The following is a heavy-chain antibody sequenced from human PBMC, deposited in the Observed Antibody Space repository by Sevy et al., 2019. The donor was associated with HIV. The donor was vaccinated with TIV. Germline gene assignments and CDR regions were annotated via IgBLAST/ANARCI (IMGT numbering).Heavy chain of an antibody. CDR1: GFTFSSYS. J-gene: IGHJ4*02. D-gene: IGHD3-22*01. Sequence: GGSLRLSCAASGFTFSSYSMNWVRQAPGKGLEWVSSISSSSSYIYYADSLKGRFTISRDNAKNSLYLQMNSLRAEDTAVYYCSSEMYYYDSSGYYTPNYFDYWGQGTLVTVSS. V-gene: IGHV3-21*01. CDR2: ISSSSSYI. CDR3: SSEMYYYDSSGYYTPNYFDY.